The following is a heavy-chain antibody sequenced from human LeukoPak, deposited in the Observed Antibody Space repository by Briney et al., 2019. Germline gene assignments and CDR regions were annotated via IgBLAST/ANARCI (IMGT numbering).Heavy chain of an antibody. CDR3: ARDLPSTSNWELDY. J-gene: IGHJ4*02. V-gene: IGHV1-2*06. CDR2: INPNIPNTDGT. D-gene: IGHD7-27*01. CDR1: GYTFIYYY. Sequence: GASVKVYCKASGYTFIYYYIHWARQAPGQGLEWMGRINPNIPNTDGTDYAQNFQGRVTMTRDTSISTAFMELSRLTSDDTAVYYCARDLPSTSNWELDYWGQGTLVTVSS.